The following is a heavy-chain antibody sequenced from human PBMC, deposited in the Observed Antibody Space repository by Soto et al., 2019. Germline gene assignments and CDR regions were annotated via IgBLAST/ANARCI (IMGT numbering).Heavy chain of an antibody. D-gene: IGHD2-2*01. CDR3: ARDRQYCSSTSCYGPSGAYDY. V-gene: IGHV4-59*01. J-gene: IGHJ4*02. Sequence: SETLSLTCTVSGGSISSYYWSWIRQPPGKGLEWIGYIYYSGSTNYNPSLKSRVTISVDTSKNQFSLKLSSVTAADTAVYYCARDRQYCSSTSCYGPSGAYDYWGQGTLVTVSS. CDR2: IYYSGST. CDR1: GGSISSYY.